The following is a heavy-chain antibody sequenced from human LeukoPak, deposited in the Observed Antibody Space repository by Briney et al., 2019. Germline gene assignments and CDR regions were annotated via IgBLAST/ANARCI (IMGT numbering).Heavy chain of an antibody. CDR3: ARGTSSSWYTSDFDY. CDR1: GGSISSYY. J-gene: IGHJ4*02. Sequence: SETLSLTCTVSGGSISSYYWSWIRQPPGKGLEWIGYIYYSGSTNYNPSLKSRVTISVDTSKNQFSLKLSSVTAADTAVYYCARGTSSSWYTSDFDYWGQGTLVTVSS. CDR2: IYYSGST. V-gene: IGHV4-59*08. D-gene: IGHD6-13*01.